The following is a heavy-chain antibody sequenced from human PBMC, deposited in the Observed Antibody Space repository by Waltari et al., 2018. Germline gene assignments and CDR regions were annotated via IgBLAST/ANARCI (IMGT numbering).Heavy chain of an antibody. CDR2: IGTDGDT. Sequence: EVQLVESGGGLVQPGGSLRLSCAASGFTFSSYDMHWVRQATGKGLEWVSAIGTDGDTYYPGSVKGRVTISRENAKNSLYLQMNSLRAGDTAVYYCARRSRAVAGHFDYWGQGTLVTVSS. J-gene: IGHJ4*02. CDR3: ARRSRAVAGHFDY. CDR1: GFTFSSYD. V-gene: IGHV3-13*01. D-gene: IGHD6-19*01.